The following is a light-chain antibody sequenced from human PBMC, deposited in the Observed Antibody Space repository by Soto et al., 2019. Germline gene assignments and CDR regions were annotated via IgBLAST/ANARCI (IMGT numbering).Light chain of an antibody. CDR1: QSISNW. Sequence: DIQMTQSPSTLPASVGDRVTITCRASQSISNWLAWYQQKPGKAPNLLIYDASNLESGVPSRFSGSGSGTEFTLTISSLQPDDFATYYCQQYNSYQWTFGQGTKVDIK. V-gene: IGKV1-5*01. CDR2: DAS. J-gene: IGKJ1*01. CDR3: QQYNSYQWT.